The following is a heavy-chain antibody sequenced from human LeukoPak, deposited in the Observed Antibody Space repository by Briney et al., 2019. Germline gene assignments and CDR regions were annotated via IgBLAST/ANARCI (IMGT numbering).Heavy chain of an antibody. CDR1: GYTFTSYY. V-gene: IGHV1-46*01. Sequence: ASVKVSCKASGYTFTSYYMHWVRQAPGQGLEWMGIINPSGGSTSYAQKFQGRVTMTRDTSISTAYMELSRLRSDDTAVYYCARTYCSSTSCANWFDPWGQGTLVTVSS. D-gene: IGHD2-2*01. CDR2: INPSGGST. CDR3: ARTYCSSTSCANWFDP. J-gene: IGHJ5*02.